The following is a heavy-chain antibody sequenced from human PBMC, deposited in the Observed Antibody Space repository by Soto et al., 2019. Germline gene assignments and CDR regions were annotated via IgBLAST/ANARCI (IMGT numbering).Heavy chain of an antibody. CDR2: ISYDGSNK. V-gene: IGHV3-30*18. Sequence: ESGGGVVQPGRSLRLSCAASGFTFSSYGMHWVRQAPGKGLEWVAVISYDGSNKYYADSVKGRFTISRDNSKNTLYLQMNSLRAEDTAVYYCAKDRDAGGYDYYYYGMDVWGQGTTVTVSS. CDR3: AKDRDAGGYDYYYYGMDV. D-gene: IGHD5-12*01. CDR1: GFTFSSYG. J-gene: IGHJ6*02.